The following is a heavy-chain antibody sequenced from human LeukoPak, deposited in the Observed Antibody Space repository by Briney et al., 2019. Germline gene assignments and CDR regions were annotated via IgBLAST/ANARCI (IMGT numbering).Heavy chain of an antibody. Sequence: SETLSLTCTVSGGSISDSTYYWGWIRQPPGKGLEWIGSIYYSGYTYYNPSLRSRLTISIDTSQNQFSLKLTSVTAADTALYYCASRDIGQFQNDPWGRGTLVTVSS. CDR2: IYYSGYT. J-gene: IGHJ5*02. CDR1: GGSISDSTYY. CDR3: ASRDIGQFQNDP. D-gene: IGHD5-24*01. V-gene: IGHV4-39*01.